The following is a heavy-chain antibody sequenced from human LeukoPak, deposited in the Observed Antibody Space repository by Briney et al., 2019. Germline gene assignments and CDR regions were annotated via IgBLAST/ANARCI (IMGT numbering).Heavy chain of an antibody. CDR3: AKDRGRAVKVATIGYYFDY. V-gene: IGHV3-23*01. D-gene: IGHD5-12*01. CDR1: GFTFSSYG. J-gene: IGHJ4*02. CDR2: ISGSGGST. Sequence: GGSLRLSCAASGFTFSSYGMSWVRQAPGKGLEWVSAISGSGGSTYYADSVKGRFTISRDNSKNTLYLQMNSLRAEDTAVYYCAKDRGRAVKVATIGYYFDYWGQGTLVTVSS.